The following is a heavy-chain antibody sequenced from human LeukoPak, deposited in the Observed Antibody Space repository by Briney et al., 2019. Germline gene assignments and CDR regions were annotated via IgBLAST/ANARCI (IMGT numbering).Heavy chain of an antibody. D-gene: IGHD3-22*01. CDR1: GYSFTTYW. CDR2: IYPGDSDT. CDR3: ARPHYYDSIGYYFDY. V-gene: IGHV5-51*01. J-gene: IGHJ4*02. Sequence: GESLKISCQGSGYSFTTYWIGWVRQMPGKGLEWMGIIYPGDSDTRYSPSFQGQVTISADKSISTAHLQWSSLQASDTAMYYCARPHYYDSIGYYFDYWGQGTLVTVSS.